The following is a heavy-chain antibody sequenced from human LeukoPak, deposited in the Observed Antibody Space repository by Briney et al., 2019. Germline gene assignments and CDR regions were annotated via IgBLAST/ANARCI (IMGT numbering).Heavy chain of an antibody. D-gene: IGHD4-17*01. CDR2: ISYDGSYK. Sequence: GRSLRLSCAASGFTFSSYGMHWVRQAPGKGLERVAIISYDGSYKYYADSVKGRFTISRDNSKNTLYLQMNSLRPEDTAMYYCARETTVWGYYYGMDVWGQGTTVTVSS. V-gene: IGHV3-30*19. CDR3: ARETTVWGYYYGMDV. CDR1: GFTFSSYG. J-gene: IGHJ6*02.